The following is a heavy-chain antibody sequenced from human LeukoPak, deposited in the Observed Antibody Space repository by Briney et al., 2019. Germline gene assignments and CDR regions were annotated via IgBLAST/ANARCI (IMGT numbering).Heavy chain of an antibody. CDR2: IYSGGST. CDR3: ARVTYYYDSRGYYPYYFDY. V-gene: IGHV3-66*01. J-gene: IGHJ4*02. CDR1: GFTVSSNY. Sequence: AGGSLRLSCAASGFTVSSNYMSWVRQAPGKGLEWVSVIYSGGSTYYADSVKGRFTISRDNSKNTVYVQMNSLRAEDTAVYYCARVTYYYDSRGYYPYYFDYWGQGTLVTVSS. D-gene: IGHD3-22*01.